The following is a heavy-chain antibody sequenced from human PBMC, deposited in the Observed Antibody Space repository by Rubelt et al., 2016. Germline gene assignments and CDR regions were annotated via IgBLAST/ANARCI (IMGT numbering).Heavy chain of an antibody. Sequence: QVQLVQSGAEVKKPGASVKVSCKASGYTFIGYYMHCVRQAPGQGLEWMGWINPNSGGTNYAQKLQGRVTMTRDTSSSTAYMELSRRRSDDTAVYYCAPARIGWFDPWGQGTLVTVSS. V-gene: IGHV1-2*02. CDR3: APARIGWFDP. J-gene: IGHJ5*02. D-gene: IGHD3-16*02. CDR2: INPNSGGT. CDR1: GYTFIGYY.